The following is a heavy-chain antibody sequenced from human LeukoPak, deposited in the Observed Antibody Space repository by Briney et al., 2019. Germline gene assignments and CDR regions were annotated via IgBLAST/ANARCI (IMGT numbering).Heavy chain of an antibody. CDR1: GFTFSSYS. D-gene: IGHD6-6*01. Sequence: GGSLRLSCAASGFTFSSYSMNWVRQAPGKGLEWVSYISSSSSTIYYADSVKGRFTISRDNAKNSLYLQMNSLRAEDTAVYYCASGPSDLGSSSQYWGQGSLVTVSS. J-gene: IGHJ4*02. V-gene: IGHV3-48*01. CDR3: ASGPSDLGSSSQY. CDR2: ISSSSSTI.